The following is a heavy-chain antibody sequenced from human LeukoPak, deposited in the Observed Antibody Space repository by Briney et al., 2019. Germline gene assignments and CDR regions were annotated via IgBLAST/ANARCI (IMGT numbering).Heavy chain of an antibody. D-gene: IGHD1-1*01. J-gene: IGHJ4*02. CDR3: ARCTTGRTFGSLREIKRSREIDY. Sequence: GSLRLSCAASGFTFSSYSMNWVRQAPGKGLEWVSYISSSSSTIYYADSVKGRFTISRDNAKNSLYLQMNSLRVEDTAVYYCARCTTGRTFGSLREIKRSREIDYWGQGTLVTVSS. CDR2: ISSSSSTI. CDR1: GFTFSSYS. V-gene: IGHV3-48*01.